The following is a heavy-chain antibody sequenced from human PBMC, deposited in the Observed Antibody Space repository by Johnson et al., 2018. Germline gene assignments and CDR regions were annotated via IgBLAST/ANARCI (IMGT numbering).Heavy chain of an antibody. CDR1: GFTFSNAW. J-gene: IGHJ3*02. Sequence: EVQLVESGGGLVKPGGSLRLSCVASGFTFSNAWMNWVRQAPGKGLEWVGRIKSKTAGGTTDYATPVKGRFTISRDDSKDTLDLQKNSLKIEDAAVYYCTPRGGKHAFDIWGQGTTDTVSS. CDR3: TPRGGKHAFDI. V-gene: IGHV3-15*07. D-gene: IGHD3-16*01. CDR2: IKSKTAGGTT.